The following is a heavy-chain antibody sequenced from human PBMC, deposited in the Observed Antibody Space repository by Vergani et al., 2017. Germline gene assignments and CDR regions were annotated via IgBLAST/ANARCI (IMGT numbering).Heavy chain of an antibody. CDR1: GFTFRDYY. Sequence: QVQLVESGGGLVKPGGSLRLSCAASGFTFRDYYMSWIRQAPGKGLEWVSYISSSGSTIYYADSVKGRFTISRDNAKNSLYLQMNSLRAEDTAVYYCARLWGYCSGGSCYRTYYYYYYMDVWGKGTTVTVSS. CDR2: ISSSGSTI. CDR3: ARLWGYCSGGSCYRTYYYYYYMDV. V-gene: IGHV3-11*01. J-gene: IGHJ6*03. D-gene: IGHD2-15*01.